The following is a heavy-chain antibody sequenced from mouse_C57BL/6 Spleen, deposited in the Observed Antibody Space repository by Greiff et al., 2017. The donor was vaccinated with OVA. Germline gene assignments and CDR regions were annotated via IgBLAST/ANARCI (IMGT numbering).Heavy chain of an antibody. CDR3: TRRYYGNYGYAMDY. CDR2: IDPETGGT. J-gene: IGHJ4*01. CDR1: GYTFTDYE. V-gene: IGHV1-15*01. Sequence: QVQLKQSGAELVRPGASVTLSCKASGYTFTDYEMHWVKQTPVHGLEWIGAIDPETGGTAYNQKFKGKAILTADKSSSTAYMERRSLTSEDSAVYYCTRRYYGNYGYAMDYWGQGTSVTVSS. D-gene: IGHD2-1*01.